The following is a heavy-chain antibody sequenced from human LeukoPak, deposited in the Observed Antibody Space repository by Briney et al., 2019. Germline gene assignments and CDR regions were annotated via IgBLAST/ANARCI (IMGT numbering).Heavy chain of an antibody. J-gene: IGHJ4*02. D-gene: IGHD2-15*01. Sequence: SETLSLACTVSGVSISSYYWSWIRQPPGKGLEWIGYIYYSGSTNYNPSLKSRVTISVDTSKNQFSLKLSSVTAADTAVYYCASLEMNCSGGSCYAYYFDYWGQGTLVTVSS. CDR1: GVSISSYY. CDR3: ASLEMNCSGGSCYAYYFDY. V-gene: IGHV4-59*01. CDR2: IYYSGST.